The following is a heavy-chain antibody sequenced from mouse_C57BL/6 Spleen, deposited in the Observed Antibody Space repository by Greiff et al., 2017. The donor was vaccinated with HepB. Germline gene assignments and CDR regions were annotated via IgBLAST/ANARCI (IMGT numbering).Heavy chain of an antibody. CDR3: ARFTYDYGSSYVGVFDY. CDR1: GYAFSSSW. D-gene: IGHD1-1*01. J-gene: IGHJ2*01. Sequence: QVQLQQSGPELVKPGASVKISCKASGYAFSSSWMNWVKQRPGKGLEWIGRIYPGDGDTNYNGKFKGKATLTADKSSSTAYMQLSSLTSEDSAVYFCARFTYDYGSSYVGVFDYWGQGTTLTVSS. CDR2: IYPGDGDT. V-gene: IGHV1-82*01.